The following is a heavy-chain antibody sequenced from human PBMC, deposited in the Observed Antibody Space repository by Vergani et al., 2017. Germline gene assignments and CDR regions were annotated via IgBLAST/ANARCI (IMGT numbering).Heavy chain of an antibody. CDR3: ARAPMGELPFYYYYYYMDV. Sequence: QVQLQESGPGLVKPSQTLSLTCTVSGGSVSRGAYYWSWIRQHPGKGLEWIGYIFYSGSTYYNPSLKSRVTISVDTSKNHFSLKLSSVTAADTAVYYCARAPMGELPFYYYYYYMDVWGKGTTVTVSS. CDR1: GGSVSRGAYY. V-gene: IGHV4-31*03. J-gene: IGHJ6*03. D-gene: IGHD3-16*01. CDR2: IFYSGST.